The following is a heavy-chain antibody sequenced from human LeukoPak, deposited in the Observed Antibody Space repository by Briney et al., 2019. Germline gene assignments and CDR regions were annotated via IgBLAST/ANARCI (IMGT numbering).Heavy chain of an antibody. CDR1: GGSISSSSYW. D-gene: IGHD2-2*02. J-gene: IGHJ4*02. CDR3: ARPYTTSTYYFDY. Sequence: SETLSLTCTVSGGSISSSSYWWGWIRQPPGKGLEWIGSISYSGSTHYNPSLKSRVTISVDTSKNQLSLKLSSVTAADTAVYYCARPYTTSTYYFDYWGQGTLVTVSS. V-gene: IGHV4-39*01. CDR2: ISYSGST.